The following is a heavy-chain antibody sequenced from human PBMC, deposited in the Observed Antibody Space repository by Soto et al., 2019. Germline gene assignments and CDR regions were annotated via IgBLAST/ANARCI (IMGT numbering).Heavy chain of an antibody. D-gene: IGHD3-9*01. J-gene: IGHJ4*02. CDR1: GYTFTSYG. Sequence: ASVKVSCKASGYTFTSYGISWVRQAPGQGLEWMGWISAYNGNTNYAQKLQGRVTMTTDTSTSTVYMELSSLRSEDTAVYYCARGYYDILTGYSPFDYWGQGTLVTVSS. V-gene: IGHV1-18*01. CDR2: ISAYNGNT. CDR3: ARGYYDILTGYSPFDY.